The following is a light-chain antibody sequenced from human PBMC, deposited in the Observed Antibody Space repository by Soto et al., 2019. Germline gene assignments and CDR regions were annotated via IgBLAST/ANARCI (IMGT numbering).Light chain of an antibody. J-gene: IGLJ2*01. V-gene: IGLV1-47*01. CDR3: AAWDDSLRGVV. CDR1: SSNIGSNY. Sequence: QSVLTQSPSASGTPGQRVTISCSGSSSNIGSNYVYWYQQLPGTAPKLLIYRSNQRPSGVPDRFSGSKSGTSASLAISGLRSEDEANYYCAAWDDSLRGVVFGGGTKLNVL. CDR2: RSN.